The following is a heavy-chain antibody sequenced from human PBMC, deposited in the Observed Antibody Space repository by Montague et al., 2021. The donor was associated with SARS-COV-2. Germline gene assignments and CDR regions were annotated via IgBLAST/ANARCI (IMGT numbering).Heavy chain of an antibody. CDR3: ARLRQGEDHFDY. Sequence: SETLSLTCNVTGATTNTGTHYWGWIRQPPGKVLEWIGSVYYTGKTYYNPSLMSRVTVSVDTSNNYFSLILTSVTAADTAVYYCARLRQGEDHFDYWGRGTLVTVSS. V-gene: IGHV4-39*01. CDR1: GATTNTGTHY. D-gene: IGHD3-16*01. J-gene: IGHJ4*02. CDR2: VYYTGKT.